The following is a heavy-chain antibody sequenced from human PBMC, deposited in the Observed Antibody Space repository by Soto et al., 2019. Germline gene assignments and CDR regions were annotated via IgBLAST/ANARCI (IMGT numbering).Heavy chain of an antibody. J-gene: IGHJ3*02. Sequence: ASVKVSCKASGYTFTSYGISWVRQAPGQGLEWMGWISAYNGNTNYAQKLQGRVTMTTDTSTSTAYMELRSLRSEDTAVYYCARDCSSTSCESIGAFDIWGQGTMVTVSS. CDR3: ARDCSSTSCESIGAFDI. CDR2: ISAYNGNT. CDR1: GYTFTSYG. D-gene: IGHD2-2*01. V-gene: IGHV1-18*01.